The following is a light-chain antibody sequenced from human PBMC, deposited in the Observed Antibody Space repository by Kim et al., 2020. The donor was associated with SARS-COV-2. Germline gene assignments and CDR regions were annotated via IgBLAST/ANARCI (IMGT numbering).Light chain of an antibody. CDR1: KLGDKY. CDR3: QAWDSSTRVV. V-gene: IGLV3-1*01. CDR2: QDS. J-gene: IGLJ2*01. Sequence: SYELTQPPSVSVSPGQTASITCSGDKLGDKYACWYQQKPGQSPVLVIYQDSKRPSGIPERFSGSNSGNTATLTIGGTQAMDEADYYCQAWDSSTRVVFGG.